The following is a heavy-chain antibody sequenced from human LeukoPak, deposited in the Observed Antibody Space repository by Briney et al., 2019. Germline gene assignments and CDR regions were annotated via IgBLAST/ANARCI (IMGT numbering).Heavy chain of an antibody. CDR3: ASSKDFYYGMDV. V-gene: IGHV5-51*01. J-gene: IGHJ6*02. CDR1: GYSFTTYW. D-gene: IGHD6-13*01. Sequence: GESLKISCEGSGYSFTTYWIAWVRQMPGKGLEWMVIFYPGDSDTRYNPSFQGQVTISADRSISTAYLQWSSLQASDTDMYYCASSKDFYYGMDVWGQGTTVTVSS. CDR2: FYPGDSDT.